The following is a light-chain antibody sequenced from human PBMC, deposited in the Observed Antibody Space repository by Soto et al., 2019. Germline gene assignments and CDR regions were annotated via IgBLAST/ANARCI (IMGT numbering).Light chain of an antibody. Sequence: DIQMTQSPSTLSASVGDRVTITCRASQIIGSSLAWYQQTPGRAPKLLIYDASTLHTGVPSRFSGSESGTEFTLTISSLQTDDSATYYCQQYYSYSYTFGQGTKVDLK. V-gene: IGKV1-5*01. CDR3: QQYYSYSYT. J-gene: IGKJ2*01. CDR1: QIIGSS. CDR2: DAS.